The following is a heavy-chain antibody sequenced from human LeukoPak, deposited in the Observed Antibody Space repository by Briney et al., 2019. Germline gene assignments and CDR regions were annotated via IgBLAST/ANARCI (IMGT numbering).Heavy chain of an antibody. CDR2: ISSSGSTI. Sequence: GGSLRLSCAASGFTFSDYYMSWIRQAPGKGLEWVSYISSSGSTIYYADSVKGRFTISRDNAKNSLYLQMNSLRAEDTAVYYCARDPLAGTPPYYFDYWGQGTLVTVSS. D-gene: IGHD1-7*01. J-gene: IGHJ4*02. CDR3: ARDPLAGTPPYYFDY. V-gene: IGHV3-11*04. CDR1: GFTFSDYY.